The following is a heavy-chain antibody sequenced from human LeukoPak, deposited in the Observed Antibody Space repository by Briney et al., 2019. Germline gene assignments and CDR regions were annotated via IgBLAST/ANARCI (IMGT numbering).Heavy chain of an antibody. Sequence: SETLSLTCAVYGGSFSGYYWSWIRQPPGKGLEWIGEINHSGSTNYNPSLKSRVTISVDTSKNQFSLKLRFVTAADTAVYYCARRYNSICDSFDIWPRDNGHRLF. CDR2: INHSGST. V-gene: IGHV4-34*01. J-gene: IGHJ3*02. CDR3: ARRYNSICDSFDI. CDR1: GGSFSGYY. D-gene: IGHD6-13*01.